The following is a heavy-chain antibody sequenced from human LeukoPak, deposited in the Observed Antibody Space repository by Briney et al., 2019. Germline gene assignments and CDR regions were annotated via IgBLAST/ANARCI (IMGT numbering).Heavy chain of an antibody. J-gene: IGHJ4*02. Sequence: GRSLRLSCAASGFTFSNYGIHWVRQAPGKGLEWVAYIWYDGSNKYYTDFVKGRFTISRDNSENTLYLQMNGLRAEDTAVYYCARSYYYDSSHTADYWGQGTLVTVSS. CDR3: ARSYYYDSSHTADY. CDR1: GFTFSNYG. CDR2: IWYDGSNK. D-gene: IGHD3-22*01. V-gene: IGHV3-33*01.